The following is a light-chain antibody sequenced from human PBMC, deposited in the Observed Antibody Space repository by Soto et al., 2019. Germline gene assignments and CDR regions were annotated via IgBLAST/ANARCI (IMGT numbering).Light chain of an antibody. CDR2: GAS. J-gene: IGKJ5*01. CDR1: QSVTSN. V-gene: IGKV3-15*01. CDR3: QHYSWWPIT. Sequence: DIVMTQSPATLSVSPGERATLSCRASQSVTSNLAWYQQKPGQAPRLLIYGASTRATGIPARFSGSGSGTDFTLTITSLQSEDFAVYYCQHYSWWPITFRQGTRLEIK.